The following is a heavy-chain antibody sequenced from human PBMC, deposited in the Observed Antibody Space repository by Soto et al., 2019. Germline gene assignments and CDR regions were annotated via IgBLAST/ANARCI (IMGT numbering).Heavy chain of an antibody. CDR1: GYTFTSYG. D-gene: IGHD2-2*01. V-gene: IGHV1-18*04. CDR3: ARDRGLGYCSSTSCFTSYYYYYGMDV. J-gene: IGHJ6*02. Sequence: ASVKVSCKASGYTFTSYGISWVRQAPGQGLEWMGWISAYNGNTNYAQKLQGRVTMTTDTSTSTAYMELRSLRSDDTAVYYCARDRGLGYCSSTSCFTSYYYYYGMDVWGQGTTVTVSS. CDR2: ISAYNGNT.